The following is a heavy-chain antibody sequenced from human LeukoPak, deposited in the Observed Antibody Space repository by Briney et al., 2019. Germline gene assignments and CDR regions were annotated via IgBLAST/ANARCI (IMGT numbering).Heavy chain of an antibody. D-gene: IGHD2-2*01. J-gene: IGHJ6*03. Sequence: ASVKVSCKASGYTFTSYGISWVRQAPGQGLEWMGWISAYNGNTNYAQKLQGRVTMTTDTSTSTAYMELRSLRSDDTAVYYCAREGCSSPSLGCYYYYYMDVWGKGTTVTVSS. CDR1: GYTFTSYG. CDR2: ISAYNGNT. CDR3: AREGCSSPSLGCYYYYYMDV. V-gene: IGHV1-18*01.